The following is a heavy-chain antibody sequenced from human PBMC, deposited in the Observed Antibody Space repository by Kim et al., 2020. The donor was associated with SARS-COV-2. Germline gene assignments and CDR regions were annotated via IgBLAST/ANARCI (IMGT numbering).Heavy chain of an antibody. J-gene: IGHJ4*02. CDR3: ASMVRGVTYFDY. D-gene: IGHD3-10*01. Sequence: NSNPSLTSRVTISVDTSKNQFSLKLSSVTAADTAVYYCASMVRGVTYFDYWGQGTLVTVSS. V-gene: IGHV4-4*09.